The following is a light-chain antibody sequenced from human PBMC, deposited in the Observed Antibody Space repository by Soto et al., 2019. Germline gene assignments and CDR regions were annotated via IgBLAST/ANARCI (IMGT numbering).Light chain of an antibody. CDR3: QQYKTYSRT. CDR2: KAS. CDR1: QSISPW. Sequence: DIQMTQSPSTLSASVGDRVTITCRASQSISPWLAWYQQKPGKAPKILIYKASSLESGVPSRFSGSDSGTEFTLTISSLQADDFATYYCQQYKTYSRTFGQGTKQEIK. V-gene: IGKV1-5*03. J-gene: IGKJ2*01.